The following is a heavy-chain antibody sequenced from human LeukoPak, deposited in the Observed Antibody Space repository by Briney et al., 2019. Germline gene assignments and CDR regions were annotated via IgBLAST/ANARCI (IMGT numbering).Heavy chain of an antibody. Sequence: SGTLSLTCTVSGGSISSYYWSWIRQPPGKGLEWIGYIYYSGSTNYNPSLKSRVTISVDTSKNQFSLKLSSVTAADTAVYYCARGPYSSPRYFDYWGQGTLVTVPS. CDR2: IYYSGST. D-gene: IGHD6-13*01. V-gene: IGHV4-59*08. CDR1: GGSISSYY. CDR3: ARGPYSSPRYFDY. J-gene: IGHJ4*02.